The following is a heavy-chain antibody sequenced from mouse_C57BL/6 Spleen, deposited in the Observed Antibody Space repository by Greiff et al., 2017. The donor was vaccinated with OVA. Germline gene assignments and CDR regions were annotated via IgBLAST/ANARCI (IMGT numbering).Heavy chain of an antibody. CDR3: AREWAYDGYPWFAY. CDR1: GYTFTDYN. D-gene: IGHD2-3*01. Sequence: EVQLQQSGPELVKPGASVKMSCKASGYTFTDYNMHWVKQSHGKSLEWIGYINPNNGGTSYNQKFKGTATLTVNKPSSTAYMALLSLTSEDSAVYYCAREWAYDGYPWFAYWGQGTLVTVSA. V-gene: IGHV1-22*01. J-gene: IGHJ3*01. CDR2: INPNNGGT.